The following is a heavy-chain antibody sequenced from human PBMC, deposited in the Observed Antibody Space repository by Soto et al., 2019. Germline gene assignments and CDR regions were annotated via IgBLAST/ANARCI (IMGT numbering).Heavy chain of an antibody. CDR3: AREVGATGRAFDI. CDR1: GGTFSSYA. Sequence: GASVKVSCKASGGTFSSYAISWVRQAPGQGLEWMGGIIPIFGTANYAQKFQGRVTITADESTSTAYMELSSLRSEDTAVHYCAREVGATGRAFDIWGQGTTVTVSS. D-gene: IGHD1-26*01. J-gene: IGHJ3*02. V-gene: IGHV1-69*13. CDR2: IIPIFGTA.